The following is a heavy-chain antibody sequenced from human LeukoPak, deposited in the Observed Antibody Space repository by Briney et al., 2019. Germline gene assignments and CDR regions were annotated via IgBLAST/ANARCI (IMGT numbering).Heavy chain of an antibody. CDR3: AKEEEAVAALPVYGMDV. CDR1: GFTFSSYG. V-gene: IGHV3-30*02. CDR2: IRYDGSNK. Sequence: GGSRRLSCAASGFTFSSYGMHWVRQAPGKGLEWVAFIRYDGSNKYYADSVKGRFTISRDNSKNTLYLQMNSLRAEDTAVYYCAKEEEAVAALPVYGMDVWGQGTTVTVSS. J-gene: IGHJ6*02. D-gene: IGHD6-19*01.